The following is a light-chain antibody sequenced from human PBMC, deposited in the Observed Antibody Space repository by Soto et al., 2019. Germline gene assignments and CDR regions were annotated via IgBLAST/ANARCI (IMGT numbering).Light chain of an antibody. Sequence: EVVLKHSPATLSVSTGERATLSCRASQYVSSTLAWYQQRPGQDPRLLIYGAFARVTSIPARFSGSGSGTEFTLTISSLQSEDFAVYFCQQYGDWPRTFGQGTMVDI. CDR1: QYVSST. J-gene: IGKJ1*01. V-gene: IGKV3-15*01. CDR3: QQYGDWPRT. CDR2: GAF.